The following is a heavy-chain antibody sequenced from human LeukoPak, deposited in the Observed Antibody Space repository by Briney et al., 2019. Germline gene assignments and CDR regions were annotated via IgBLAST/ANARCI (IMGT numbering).Heavy chain of an antibody. CDR1: GGSISSYY. V-gene: IGHV4-59*01. CDR2: IYHSGST. CDR3: AGRLWRRDGYNLSAFDI. J-gene: IGHJ3*02. D-gene: IGHD5-24*01. Sequence: PSETLSLTCTVSGGSISSYYWSWIRQPPGKGLEWIGYIYHSGSTNYNPSLKSRVIISVDTSKNQFSLKQSSVTAADTAVYYCAGRLWRRDGYNLSAFDIWGQGTMVTVSS.